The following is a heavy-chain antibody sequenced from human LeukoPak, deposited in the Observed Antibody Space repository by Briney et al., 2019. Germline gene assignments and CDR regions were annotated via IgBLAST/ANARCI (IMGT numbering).Heavy chain of an antibody. CDR3: ARWRRDGYNFAFDI. CDR1: GYTFTSYD. J-gene: IGHJ3*02. V-gene: IGHV1-8*01. CDR2: MNPNSGST. Sequence: ASVKVSCKASGYTFTSYDINWVRQATGQGHEWMGWMNPNSGSTGYAQKFQGRVTMTRNTSISTAYMELSSLRSEDTAVYYCARWRRDGYNFAFDIWGQGTMVTVSS. D-gene: IGHD5-24*01.